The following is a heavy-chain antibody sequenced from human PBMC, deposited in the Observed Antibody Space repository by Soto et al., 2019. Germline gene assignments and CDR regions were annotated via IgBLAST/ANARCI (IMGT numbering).Heavy chain of an antibody. D-gene: IGHD2-15*01. CDR1: GFTFSSYS. CDR3: ARDVLGYCSGGSCYQFDY. V-gene: IGHV3-21*01. CDR2: ISSSSSYI. Sequence: GGSLRLSCAASGFTFSSYSMNWVRQAPGKGLEWVSSISSSSSYIYYADSVKGRFTISRDNAKNSLYLQMNSLRAEDTAVYYCARDVLGYCSGGSCYQFDYWGQGTLVTVSS. J-gene: IGHJ4*02.